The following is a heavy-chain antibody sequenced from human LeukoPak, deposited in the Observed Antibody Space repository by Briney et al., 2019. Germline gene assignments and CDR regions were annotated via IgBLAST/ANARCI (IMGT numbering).Heavy chain of an antibody. V-gene: IGHV1-69*05. CDR2: IIPIFGTA. Sequence: SAKVSCKASGGTFISYAISWVRQAPGQGREWMGGIIPIFGTANYAQKFQGRVTITTDESTSTAYMELSSLRSEDTAVYYCARGVPALKWLRFDYWGQGTLVTVSS. J-gene: IGHJ4*02. D-gene: IGHD5-12*01. CDR1: GGTFISYA. CDR3: ARGVPALKWLRFDY.